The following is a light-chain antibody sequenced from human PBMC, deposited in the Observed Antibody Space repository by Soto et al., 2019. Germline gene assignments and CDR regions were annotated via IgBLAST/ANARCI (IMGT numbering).Light chain of an antibody. Sequence: EIVLTQSPGTLSLSPGERATLSCRASQSVSSSYLAWYQQKPGQAPRLLIFGASTRATGIPDRFSGSGSGTDFTLTISRLEPEDFAVYYCQQYGSSPSITCGQGTRLEI. V-gene: IGKV3-20*01. CDR2: GAS. J-gene: IGKJ5*01. CDR1: QSVSSSY. CDR3: QQYGSSPSIT.